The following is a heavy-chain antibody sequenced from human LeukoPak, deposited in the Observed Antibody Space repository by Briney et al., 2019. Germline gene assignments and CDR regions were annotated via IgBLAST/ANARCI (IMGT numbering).Heavy chain of an antibody. CDR3: ARAEDIVVVPAATFDY. Sequence: ASVKVSCKASGYTFTGYFMHWVRQAPGQGLEWIGWINPNRGDTKYEQKFQGRVTMTRDTSISTAYMELSRLRSDDTAVYYGARAEDIVVVPAATFDYWGQGTLVTVSS. V-gene: IGHV1-2*02. D-gene: IGHD2-2*01. CDR2: INPNRGDT. CDR1: GYTFTGYF. J-gene: IGHJ4*02.